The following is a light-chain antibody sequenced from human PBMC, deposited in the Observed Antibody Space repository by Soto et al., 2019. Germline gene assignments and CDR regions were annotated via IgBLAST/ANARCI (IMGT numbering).Light chain of an antibody. CDR3: QQYNNYTLT. V-gene: IGKV1-5*01. CDR2: DAS. Sequence: DIPMTQSPSTLSASVGDRVTITCRASQSVGRWLAWYQQKPGRAPKLLIYDASSLNRGVPSRFSGSGSGTEFTLTISSLQPDDFATYYCQQYNNYTLTFGGGTKVEIK. CDR1: QSVGRW. J-gene: IGKJ4*01.